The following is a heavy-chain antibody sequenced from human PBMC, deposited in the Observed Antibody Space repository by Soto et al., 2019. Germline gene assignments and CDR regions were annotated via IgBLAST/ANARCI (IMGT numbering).Heavy chain of an antibody. CDR2: ISYDGSSK. CDR3: TRRQQASVRDFVGDWFDP. J-gene: IGHJ5*02. CDR1: GFTFSNYA. V-gene: IGHV3-30*14. D-gene: IGHD2-21*02. Sequence: QVQLVESGGGVVQPGRSLRLSCAASGFTFSNYAMHWVRQAPGKGLEWVSVISYDGSSKTYGDSVKGRFTISRDNSKSTLDLQMNSLRPEDTAVYYWTRRQQASVRDFVGDWFDPWGHGTLVTVSS.